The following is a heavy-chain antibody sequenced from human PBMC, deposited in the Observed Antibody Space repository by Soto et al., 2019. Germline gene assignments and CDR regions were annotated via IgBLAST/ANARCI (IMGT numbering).Heavy chain of an antibody. D-gene: IGHD1-7*01. CDR3: AHSPGYNCNYTPNWYFDL. J-gene: IGHJ2*01. CDR1: GFSLSTSGVG. CDR2: IYWDDDK. V-gene: IGHV2-5*02. Sequence: QITLKESGPTLVKPTQTLTLTCTFSGFSLSTSGVGVGWIRQPPGKALEWLALIYWDDDKRYSPSLKSRLTITKDTSKNQVVLTMTNMDPVDTATYYCAHSPGYNCNYTPNWYFDLWGRGTLVTVSS.